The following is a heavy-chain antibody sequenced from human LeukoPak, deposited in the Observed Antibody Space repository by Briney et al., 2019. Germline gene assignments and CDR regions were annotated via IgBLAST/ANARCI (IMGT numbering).Heavy chain of an antibody. CDR3: ARRYGMDV. CDR2: ISSSSSTI. V-gene: IGHV3-48*04. CDR1: VFTFSSYS. J-gene: IGHJ6*04. Sequence: GGSLRLSRAASVFTFSSYSMNWVRQAPGKGQEWVSYISSSSSTIYYADSVKGRFTISRDNAKKSLYLQMNSLRAEDTAVYYCARRYGMDVWDKGPAVPVSA.